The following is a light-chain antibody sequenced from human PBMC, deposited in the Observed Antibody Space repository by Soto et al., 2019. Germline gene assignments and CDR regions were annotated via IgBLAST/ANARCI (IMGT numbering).Light chain of an antibody. CDR3: QQYATTPFT. V-gene: IGKV3-20*01. Sequence: EIVLTQSPGTLSLSPGERATLSCRASQSVGSRYLAWYQRKPGQAARLFIYGASNRATGIPDRFSGSGSGTDFTLTISRLEPEDFAVYYCQQYATTPFTFGPGTKVDIK. CDR2: GAS. CDR1: QSVGSRY. J-gene: IGKJ3*01.